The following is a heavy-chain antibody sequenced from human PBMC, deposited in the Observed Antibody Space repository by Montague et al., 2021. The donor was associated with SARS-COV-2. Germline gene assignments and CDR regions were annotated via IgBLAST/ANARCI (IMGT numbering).Heavy chain of an antibody. Sequence: SLRLSCAASGFTFSSYDMHWVRQATGKGLEWVSAIGTAGDTYYPGSVKGRFTITRENAKNSLYLQMNSQRAGDTAVYYCARGVYDYSNYVNWFDPWGQGTLVTVSS. V-gene: IGHV3-13*04. CDR2: IGTAGDT. D-gene: IGHD4-11*01. CDR3: ARGVYDYSNYVNWFDP. CDR1: GFTFSSYD. J-gene: IGHJ5*02.